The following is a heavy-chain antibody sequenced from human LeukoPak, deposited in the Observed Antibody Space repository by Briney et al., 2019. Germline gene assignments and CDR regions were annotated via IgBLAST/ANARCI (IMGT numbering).Heavy chain of an antibody. CDR3: ARGLWFGDENPPYFDY. CDR1: GGSISSSSYY. V-gene: IGHV4-61*05. Sequence: SETLSLTCTVSGGSISSSSYYWGWIRQPPGKGLEWIGYIYYSGSTNYNPSLKSRVTISVDTSKNQFSLKLRSVTAADTAVYYCARGLWFGDENPPYFDYWGQGILVTVSS. D-gene: IGHD3-10*01. J-gene: IGHJ4*02. CDR2: IYYSGST.